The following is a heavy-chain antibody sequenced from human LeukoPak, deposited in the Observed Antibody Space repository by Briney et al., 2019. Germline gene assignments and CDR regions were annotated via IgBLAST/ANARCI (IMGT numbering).Heavy chain of an antibody. CDR1: GFNFRSYE. V-gene: IGHV3-48*03. CDR2: ISNTDETR. Sequence: GSLRLSCAASGFNFRSYEMNWVRQAPGKGLEWVSYISNTDETRTYADSVKGRFTISRDNAKNSLHLEMNSLRAEDTAAYYCAREIVSAVAGNFDYWGQGTLVTVSS. D-gene: IGHD6-19*01. J-gene: IGHJ4*02. CDR3: AREIVSAVAGNFDY.